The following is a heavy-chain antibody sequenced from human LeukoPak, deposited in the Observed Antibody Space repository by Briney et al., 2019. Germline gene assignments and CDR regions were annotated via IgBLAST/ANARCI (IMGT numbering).Heavy chain of an antibody. CDR1: GFGVSSNY. Sequence: GGSLRLSCAASGFGVSSNYMSWVRQAPGKGLEWVSVIYTDGDTYYADSVKGRFTISRDSSKNTLFLQMNSLRPEDTAVYYCARGAGIVSTGTGSFDYWGQGTLFTVSS. CDR2: IYTDGDT. D-gene: IGHD6-13*01. V-gene: IGHV3-53*01. J-gene: IGHJ4*02. CDR3: ARGAGIVSTGTGSFDY.